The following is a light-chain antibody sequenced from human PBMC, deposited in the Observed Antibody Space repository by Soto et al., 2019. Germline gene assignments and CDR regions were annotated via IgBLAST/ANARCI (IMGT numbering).Light chain of an antibody. CDR1: SSDIGGYNY. CDR2: EVT. J-gene: IGLJ2*01. Sequence: QSVLTQPASVSGSPGQSITISCTGTSSDIGGYNYVSWYQHHPGKAPKVMIYEVTNRPSGVSDRFSGSKSGSTASLTISGLQAEDEADYYCSSYTSRSTVLFGGGTKLTVL. V-gene: IGLV2-14*01. CDR3: SSYTSRSTVL.